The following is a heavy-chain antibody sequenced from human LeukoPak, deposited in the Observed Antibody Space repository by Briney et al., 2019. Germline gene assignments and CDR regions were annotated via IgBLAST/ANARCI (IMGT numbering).Heavy chain of an antibody. Sequence: ASVKVSCKASGYTFTSYDINWVRQATGQGLEWMGWMNPNSGNTGYAQEFQGRVTMTRNTSISTAYMELSSLRSEDTAVYYCAIKISGYIDYWGQGTLVTVSS. CDR1: GYTFTSYD. CDR2: MNPNSGNT. V-gene: IGHV1-8*01. J-gene: IGHJ4*02. CDR3: AIKISGYIDY. D-gene: IGHD3-22*01.